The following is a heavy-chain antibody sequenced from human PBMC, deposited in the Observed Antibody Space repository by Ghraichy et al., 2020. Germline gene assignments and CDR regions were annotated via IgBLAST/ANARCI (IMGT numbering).Heavy chain of an antibody. D-gene: IGHD3-22*01. CDR3: SKGYYDRSGHYPDAYDI. CDR2: ISGSGTRT. Sequence: GGSLRLSCAVSGFTFETHAMAWVRQAPGRGLEWVSGISGSGTRTYYADSVKGRFTISRDNSRNTLSLQMNSLRVEDAALYYCSKGYYDRSGHYPDAYDIWGQGTMVTVSS. CDR1: GFTFETHA. V-gene: IGHV3-23*01. J-gene: IGHJ3*02.